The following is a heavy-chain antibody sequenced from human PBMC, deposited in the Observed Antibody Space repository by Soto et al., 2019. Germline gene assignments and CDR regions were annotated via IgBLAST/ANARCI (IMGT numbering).Heavy chain of an antibody. J-gene: IGHJ4*02. D-gene: IGHD3-10*01. CDR1: GFTFSSYG. CDR2: IIYDGSTK. Sequence: QVQLVESGGGVVQPGRSLRLSCAASGFTFSSYGMHWVCQAPGKGLEWVAVIIYDGSTKYYADSVKGQFTISRDNSKSTLYLQMNSLRAEDTAVYYCAKDRMGAGVRGYFDYWGPGTLVAVSS. CDR3: AKDRMGAGVRGYFDY. V-gene: IGHV3-30*18.